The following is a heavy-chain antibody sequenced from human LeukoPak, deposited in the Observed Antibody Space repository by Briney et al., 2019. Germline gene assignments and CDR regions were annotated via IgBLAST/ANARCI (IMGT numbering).Heavy chain of an antibody. V-gene: IGHV3-48*01. J-gene: IGHJ4*02. CDR1: GFTFSSYS. D-gene: IGHD3-22*01. CDR3: AREREDYYDLGCFDY. Sequence: PGGSLRLSCAASGFTFSSYSMNWVRQAPGKGLEWVSYISSSSSTIYYADSVKGRFTISRDNAKNSLYLQMNSLRAEDTAVYYCAREREDYYDLGCFDYWGQGTLVTVSS. CDR2: ISSSSSTI.